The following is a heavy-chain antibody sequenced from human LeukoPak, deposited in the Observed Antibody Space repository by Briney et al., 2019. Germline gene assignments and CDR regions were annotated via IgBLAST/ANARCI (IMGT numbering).Heavy chain of an antibody. CDR3: ASYPRYMSSPPFDY. D-gene: IGHD5-12*01. Sequence: ASVKVSCXASGYTFTGQYMHWVRRAPGQGLEWMGWINPNTGGTNYAQKFQGRVTMTRDTAISTAYMELGRLTSDDTAVYYCASYPRYMSSPPFDYWGQGTLVTVSS. J-gene: IGHJ4*02. V-gene: IGHV1-2*02. CDR2: INPNTGGT. CDR1: GYTFTGQY.